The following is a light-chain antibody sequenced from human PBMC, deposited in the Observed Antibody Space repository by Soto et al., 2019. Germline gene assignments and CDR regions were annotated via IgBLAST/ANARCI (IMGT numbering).Light chain of an antibody. J-gene: IGKJ1*01. CDR3: EQYGSSHRT. CDR2: GTS. CDR1: QSVSSNY. V-gene: IGKV3-20*01. Sequence: EVVLTLSPGTLSFSAGERAPLSRRGSQSVSSNYFAWYQQKPGQATRLIIYGTSSRATGIQDRFSGSGSGTDFSLTISRMEPEDFAVYYCEQYGSSHRTLGPGNKVDIK.